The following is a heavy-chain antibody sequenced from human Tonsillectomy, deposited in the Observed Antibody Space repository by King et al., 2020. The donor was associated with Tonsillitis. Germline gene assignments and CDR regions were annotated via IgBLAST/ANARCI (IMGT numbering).Heavy chain of an antibody. D-gene: IGHD2-2*01. CDR1: GFTFSSFD. CDR3: ARETDRRFCTSTSCWGYMDV. V-gene: IGHV3-13*01. CDR2: IGSAGET. J-gene: IGHJ6*03. Sequence: GQLVQSGGGLVQPGGSLRLSCAASGFTFSSFDMHWVRQPIGKGLEWVSAIGSAGETYYPASVKGRFTISRENAKKSVYLQMNSLRAEDTASYYCARETDRRFCTSTSCWGYMDVWGKGTTVTVSS.